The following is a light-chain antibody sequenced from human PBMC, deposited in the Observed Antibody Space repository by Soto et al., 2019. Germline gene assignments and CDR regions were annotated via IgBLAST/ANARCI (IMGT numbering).Light chain of an antibody. CDR1: QSVSSN. CDR3: QQYNNWPYT. J-gene: IGKJ2*01. CDR2: GAS. V-gene: IGKV3-15*01. Sequence: EIVMTQSPATLSVSPGERATLSCRASQSVSSNLAWYQQKPDQVPRLLIYGASTRATGIPARFSGSGSGTEFTLTISSLQSEDFAVYYCQQYNNWPYTFGQGTKLEI.